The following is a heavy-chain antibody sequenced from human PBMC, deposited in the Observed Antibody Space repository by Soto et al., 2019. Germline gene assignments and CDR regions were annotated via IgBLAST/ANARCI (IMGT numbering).Heavy chain of an antibody. J-gene: IGHJ6*02. CDR2: IHSSGST. Sequence: PSETLSPTCPVSGGSISSYLHYWSWIRQSPGKVLEWIGYIHSSGSTYYNPSLKSRVTISVDTSKNQFSLKLSSVTAADTAVYYCAIDVSNWKWGDYYAMDVWGQGTRVTVSS. D-gene: IGHD1-1*01. CDR3: AIDVSNWKWGDYYAMDV. V-gene: IGHV4-30-4*08. CDR1: GGSISSYLHY.